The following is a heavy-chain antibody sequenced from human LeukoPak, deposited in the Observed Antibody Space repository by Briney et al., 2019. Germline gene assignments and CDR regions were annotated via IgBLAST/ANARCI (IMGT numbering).Heavy chain of an antibody. CDR3: AKVWFGDYYYYYGMDV. Sequence: PGGSLRLSCAVSGITLSNYGMTWVRQAPGKGLEWVAGISDTGGRTNYADSVKGRFTISRDNPKNTLYLQMNSLRAEDTAVYYCAKVWFGDYYYYYGMDVWGQGTTVTVSS. V-gene: IGHV3-23*01. CDR2: ISDTGGRT. D-gene: IGHD3-10*01. CDR1: GITLSNYG. J-gene: IGHJ6*02.